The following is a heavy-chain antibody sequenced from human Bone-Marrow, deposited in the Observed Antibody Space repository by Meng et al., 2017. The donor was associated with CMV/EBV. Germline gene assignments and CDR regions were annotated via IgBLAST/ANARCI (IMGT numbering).Heavy chain of an antibody. J-gene: IGHJ4*02. D-gene: IGHD6-19*01. CDR2: ITPSDDT. V-gene: IGHV1-2*02. Sequence: RRFPYGGEVKKAWASWQVSCNASGYTLTDYYIHWVRQAPVQWLEWMWWITPSDDTSYAQNFQGRVTMTSDMSINTVYMELSRLTSDDTAVYYCARSSGWSRFDHWGQGTLVTVSS. CDR1: GYTLTDYY. CDR3: ARSSGWSRFDH.